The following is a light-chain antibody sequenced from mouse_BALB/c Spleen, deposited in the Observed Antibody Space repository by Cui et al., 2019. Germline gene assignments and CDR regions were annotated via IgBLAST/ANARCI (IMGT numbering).Light chain of an antibody. Sequence: DIVITQSHNFMSTSVGSRVSITCKASQDVGTAVAWYQQKPGQSPKLLIYWASTRHTGVPDRFTGSGSGTDFTLTISNVQSEDLADYFCQQYSSYPLTFGAGTKLELK. J-gene: IGKJ5*01. V-gene: IGKV6-23*01. CDR1: QDVGTA. CDR3: QQYSSYPLT. CDR2: WAS.